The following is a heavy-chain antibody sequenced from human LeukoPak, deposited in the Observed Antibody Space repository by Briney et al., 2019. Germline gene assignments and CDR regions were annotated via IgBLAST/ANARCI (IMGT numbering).Heavy chain of an antibody. J-gene: IGHJ1*01. CDR1: GSSFTSYW. CDR2: IYTGDSDT. D-gene: IGHD2-15*01. V-gene: IGHV5-51*01. CDR3: ANSGEGYCSGGSCYSAGYFQH. Sequence: GESLKISCKAAGSSFTSYWIGGVRQMPGKGLEWMGIIYTGDSDTRYSQSFQGQFTISADKSISTSYLQWSSLKASHTAMYYCANSGEGYCSGGSCYSAGYFQHWGQGTLVTVSS.